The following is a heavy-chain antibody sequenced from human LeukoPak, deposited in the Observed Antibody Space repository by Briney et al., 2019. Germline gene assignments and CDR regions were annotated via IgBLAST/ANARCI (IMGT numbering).Heavy chain of an antibody. CDR2: ISNSNSYT. Sequence: PGGSLRLSCAASGFTLSEYYMSWIRQAPGKGLEWVSYISNSNSYTNYADSVKGRFTISRDNAKSSLYLQMNSLRAEDTAVYYCARAMVRGYDFDYWGQGTLVTVSS. CDR1: GFTLSEYY. CDR3: ARAMVRGYDFDY. D-gene: IGHD3-10*01. J-gene: IGHJ4*02. V-gene: IGHV3-11*05.